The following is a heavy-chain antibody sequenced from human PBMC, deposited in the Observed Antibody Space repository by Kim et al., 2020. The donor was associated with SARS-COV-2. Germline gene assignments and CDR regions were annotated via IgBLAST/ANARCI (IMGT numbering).Heavy chain of an antibody. D-gene: IGHD1-26*01. J-gene: IGHJ4*02. V-gene: IGHV3-30*01. Sequence: SNKYDAASVKGRFTISRDKSKNTLYLQMNSLRAEDTAVYYCARGEGFFDYWGQGTLVTVSS. CDR2: SNK. CDR3: ARGEGFFDY.